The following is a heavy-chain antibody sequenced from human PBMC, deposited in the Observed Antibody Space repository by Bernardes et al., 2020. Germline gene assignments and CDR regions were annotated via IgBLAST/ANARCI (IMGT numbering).Heavy chain of an antibody. Sequence: TLSLTCTVSGGSITTSNYYWGWIRQSPGKGLEWMGSIYYSGSTYNNPSLKSRVTVSVDTSKNQFSLKLSSVTAADTAVYYCARLLHDSRGYYYFDYWGQGTLVTVSS. CDR2: IYYSGST. J-gene: IGHJ4*02. CDR3: ARLLHDSRGYYYFDY. CDR1: GGSITTSNYY. D-gene: IGHD3-22*01. V-gene: IGHV4-39*01.